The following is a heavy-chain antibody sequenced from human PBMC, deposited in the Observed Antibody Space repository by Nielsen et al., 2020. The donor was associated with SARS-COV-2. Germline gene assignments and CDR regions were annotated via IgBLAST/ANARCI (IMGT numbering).Heavy chain of an antibody. CDR1: GSTLSSLW. D-gene: IGHD2-15*01. Sequence: GGSLRPSGAASGSTLSSLWMSWVRQVPGKGREGVADINPDGSEKFYVDSVKGRVTISRDNAKNSMSLQMNSLRVEDTAVYYCARDWSRAADVWGQGTMVTVSS. V-gene: IGHV3-7*01. CDR2: INPDGSEK. CDR3: ARDWSRAADV. J-gene: IGHJ3*01.